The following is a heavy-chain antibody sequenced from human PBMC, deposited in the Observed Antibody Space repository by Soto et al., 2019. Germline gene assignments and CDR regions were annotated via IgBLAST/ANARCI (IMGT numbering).Heavy chain of an antibody. J-gene: IGHJ4*02. D-gene: IGHD6-13*01. CDR2: IHHSGST. V-gene: IGHV4-4*02. CDR1: GVSISSDNW. CDR3: ARDQGSHPGD. Sequence: QVQLQESGPGLVRPSGTVSLTCAVSGVSISSDNWWSWVRQPPGKGLEWIGEIHHSGSTNYNPSLKSRVTLSVVPSKDLFSLTLNSVTAADRAFYYCARDQGSHPGDWGQGTLVSVSS.